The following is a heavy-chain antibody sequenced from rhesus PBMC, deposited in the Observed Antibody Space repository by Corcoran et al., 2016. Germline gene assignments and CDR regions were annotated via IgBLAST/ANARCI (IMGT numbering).Heavy chain of an antibody. V-gene: IGHV4-173*01. CDR3: AREPASYNFWSGYYGLDS. CDR1: GGSLSRNY. J-gene: IGHJ6*01. Sequence: QLQLQESGPGLVKPSETLSLTCAVSGGSLSRNYWSWIRQPPGKGLEWLGRISGSGGITDNNPSLKSRVTISTDTSKIQFSLKLSSVTAADTAVYYCAREPASYNFWSGYYGLDSWGQGVVVTVSS. D-gene: IGHD3-3*01. CDR2: ISGSGGIT.